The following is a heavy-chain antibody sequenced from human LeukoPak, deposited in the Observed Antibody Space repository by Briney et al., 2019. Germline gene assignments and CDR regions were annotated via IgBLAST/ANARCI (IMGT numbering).Heavy chain of an antibody. CDR3: ARDWVAGVPFDAFDI. D-gene: IGHD3-10*01. J-gene: IGHJ3*02. CDR2: IKEDGSEK. Sequence: PGGSLRLSSAASGFTPSSYWMSWVRQAPGKGLEWVSNIKEDGSEKYYVDSVKGRFTISRDNAQNSVYLHMNSLTAEDTALYYCARDWVAGVPFDAFDIWGQGTMVSVSS. V-gene: IGHV3-7*03. CDR1: GFTPSSYW.